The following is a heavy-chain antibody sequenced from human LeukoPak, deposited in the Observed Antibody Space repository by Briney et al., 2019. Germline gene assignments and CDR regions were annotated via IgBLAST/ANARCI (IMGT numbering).Heavy chain of an antibody. V-gene: IGHV3-33*06. Sequence: GGPLRLSCAAPGFTFSSYGMHWVRQAPGKGLEWGAVIGYEGTTKNHAESVKGPFHISRPNSKNPLNRPMKPLRAQDRAVYCCAKNSHSSRWYPYYWGQGTLVTVSS. CDR3: AKNSHSSRWYPYY. J-gene: IGHJ4*02. CDR1: GFTFSSYG. D-gene: IGHD6-13*01. CDR2: IGYEGTTK.